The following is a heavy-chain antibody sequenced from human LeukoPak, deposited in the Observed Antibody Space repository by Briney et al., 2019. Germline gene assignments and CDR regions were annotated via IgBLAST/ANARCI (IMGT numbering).Heavy chain of an antibody. CDR3: TRGPNSNWSGLDF. J-gene: IGHJ4*02. Sequence: GGSLRLSCTASGFSFGGHWMHWARQLPGKGLVWVSRISPTGSTTSYADSVKGRFTVSRGNAKNTLYLQVNNLRAEDTAVYYCTRGPNSNWSGLDFWGQGTLLTVSS. CDR2: ISPTGSTT. CDR1: GFSFGGHW. V-gene: IGHV3-74*01. D-gene: IGHD6-6*01.